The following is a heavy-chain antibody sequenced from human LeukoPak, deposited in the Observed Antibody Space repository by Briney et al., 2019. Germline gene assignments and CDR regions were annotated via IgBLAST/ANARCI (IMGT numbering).Heavy chain of an antibody. V-gene: IGHV1-18*03. Sequence: ASVKVSCKASGYTFTNYPITWVRQAPGQGLEWMGWISSYNGNTNYAQKLQGRVTMTTDTSTSTAYMELRSLRSDDMAVYFCARAQRQWYTSDAFDIWGQGTMVTVSS. CDR2: ISSYNGNT. CDR3: ARAQRQWYTSDAFDI. J-gene: IGHJ3*02. CDR1: GYTFTNYP. D-gene: IGHD6-19*01.